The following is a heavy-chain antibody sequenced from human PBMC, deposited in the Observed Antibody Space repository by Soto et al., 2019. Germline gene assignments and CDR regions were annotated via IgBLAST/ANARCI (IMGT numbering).Heavy chain of an antibody. Sequence: SETLSLTCAVSGYSISSGYYWGWIRQPPGKGLEWIGSSYHSGSTYYNPSLKSRVTISVDTSKNQFSLKLSSVTAADTAVYYCARDNIRAEVFGVVIYDYYYGMDVWGQGTTVTVSS. CDR3: ARDNIRAEVFGVVIYDYYYGMDV. J-gene: IGHJ6*02. CDR1: GYSISSGYY. V-gene: IGHV4-38-2*02. CDR2: SYHSGST. D-gene: IGHD3-3*01.